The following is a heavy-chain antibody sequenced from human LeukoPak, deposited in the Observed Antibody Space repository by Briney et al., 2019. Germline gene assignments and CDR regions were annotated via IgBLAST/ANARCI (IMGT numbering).Heavy chain of an antibody. CDR3: ARDIDTSSHYGWFDP. D-gene: IGHD3-22*01. CDR2: FWAEGTKK. V-gene: IGHV3-33*01. Sequence: HPGRSLRLSCVTSGFTFSNYGMHWVRQAPGKGLEWVAVFWAEGTKKYYGDSVKGRFTISRDTSKNTVYLQMNSLRAEDTAVYYCARDIDTSSHYGWFDPWGQGTLVTVSS. J-gene: IGHJ5*02. CDR1: GFTFSNYG.